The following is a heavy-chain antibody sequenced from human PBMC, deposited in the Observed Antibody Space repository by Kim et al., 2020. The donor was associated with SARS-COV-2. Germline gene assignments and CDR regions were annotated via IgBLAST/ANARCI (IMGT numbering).Heavy chain of an antibody. J-gene: IGHJ4*02. Sequence: NKYYADSVKGRFTISRDNSKNTLYLQMNSLRAEDTAVYYCARESRGGFDYWGQGTLVTVSS. CDR3: ARESRGGFDY. V-gene: IGHV3-30-3*01. CDR2: NK.